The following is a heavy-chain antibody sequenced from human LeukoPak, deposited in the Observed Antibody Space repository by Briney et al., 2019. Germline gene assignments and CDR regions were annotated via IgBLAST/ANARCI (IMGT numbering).Heavy chain of an antibody. CDR2: IYYSGST. CDR3: ARPSGYFSHAVFDI. V-gene: IGHV4-39*01. Sequence: SETLSLTCPVSRGSLSSRSYFRGWIRQPPGKGLEWIGSIYYSGSTYYNPSLKSRVTISVDTSKNQFSLKLSSVTAADTAVYYCARPSGYFSHAVFDIWGQGTMVTVSS. D-gene: IGHD3-22*01. CDR1: RGSLSSRSYF. J-gene: IGHJ3*02.